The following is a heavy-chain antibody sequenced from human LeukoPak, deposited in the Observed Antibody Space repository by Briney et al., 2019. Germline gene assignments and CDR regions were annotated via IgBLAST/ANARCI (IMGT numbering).Heavy chain of an antibody. CDR2: IYWDDTK. J-gene: IGHJ4*02. CDR1: GFSLRTSGVG. CDR3: ANRRITAAGSYFDH. D-gene: IGHD6-13*01. V-gene: IGHV2-5*02. Sequence: SGPTLVKPTQTLTVTCTFSGFSLRTSGVGVGWIRQPPGKALEWLALIYWDDTKRYSPSLKSRLTVTKDTSKNQVVLTMTNMDLVDAATYYCANRRITAAGSYFDHWGQGAQVTVSS.